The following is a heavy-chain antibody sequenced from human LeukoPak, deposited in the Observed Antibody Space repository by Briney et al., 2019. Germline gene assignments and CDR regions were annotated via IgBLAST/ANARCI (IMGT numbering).Heavy chain of an antibody. J-gene: IGHJ4*02. Sequence: PGGSLRLSCAASGFTFSIYAMSWVRQAPGKGLEWVSSIGGSGSGYSTYYADSVNGRFTISRDTSKNTLYLQMNSLRAEDTAVYYCAKEAEGELYWGGYFYYWAQGHLVTVS. CDR2: IGGSGSGYST. D-gene: IGHD3-16*01. V-gene: IGHV3-23*01. CDR3: AKEAEGELYWGGYFYY. CDR1: GFTFSIYA.